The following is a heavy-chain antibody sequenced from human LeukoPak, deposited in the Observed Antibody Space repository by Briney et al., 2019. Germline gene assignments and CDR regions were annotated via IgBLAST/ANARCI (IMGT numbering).Heavy chain of an antibody. J-gene: IGHJ3*02. D-gene: IGHD2-2*01. Sequence: SETLSLTCTVSGGSISSYYWSWTRQPPGKGLEWIGYIYYSGSTNYNPSLKSRVTISVDTSKNQFSLKLSSVTAADTAVYYCARGSVPAAFDAFDIWGQGTMVTVSS. V-gene: IGHV4-59*01. CDR2: IYYSGST. CDR1: GGSISSYY. CDR3: ARGSVPAAFDAFDI.